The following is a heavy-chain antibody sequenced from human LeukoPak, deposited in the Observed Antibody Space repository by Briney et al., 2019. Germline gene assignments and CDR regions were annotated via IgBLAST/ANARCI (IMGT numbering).Heavy chain of an antibody. CDR1: GGSISSYY. Sequence: SETLSLTCTVSGGSISSYYWSWIRQPPGKGLEWIGYIYTSGSTNYNPSLKSRVTISVDTSKNQISLKLSSVTAADTAVYYCARLGGEGRYYYYMDVWGKGTTVTVSS. CDR3: ARLGGEGRYYYYMDV. D-gene: IGHD3-10*01. CDR2: IYTSGST. V-gene: IGHV4-4*09. J-gene: IGHJ6*03.